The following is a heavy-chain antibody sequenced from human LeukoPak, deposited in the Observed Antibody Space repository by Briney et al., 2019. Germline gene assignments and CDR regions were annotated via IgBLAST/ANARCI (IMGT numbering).Heavy chain of an antibody. V-gene: IGHV3-48*03. CDR1: GITFSSYE. J-gene: IGHJ4*02. Sequence: GGSLRLSCVVSGITFSSYEMKWVRQAPGKGLEWVSYISTSGSTIYYADSVKGRFTISRDNAKNSLYLQMNGLRAEDTAIYYCASPQWLAFWGQGTLVTVSS. CDR3: ASPQWLAF. CDR2: ISTSGSTI. D-gene: IGHD6-19*01.